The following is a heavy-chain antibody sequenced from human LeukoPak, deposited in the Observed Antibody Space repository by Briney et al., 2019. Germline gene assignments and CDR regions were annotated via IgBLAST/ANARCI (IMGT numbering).Heavy chain of an antibody. V-gene: IGHV3-23*01. CDR3: AKEGGSPRLDAFDI. D-gene: IGHD3-16*01. J-gene: IGHJ3*02. CDR1: GFIFDNYA. CDR2: ISGSGGST. Sequence: GGSLRLSCAASGFIFDNYAMHWVRQAPGKGLEWVSAISGSGGSTYYADSVKGRFTISRDNSKNTLYLQMNSLRAEDTAVYYCAKEGGSPRLDAFDIWGQGTMVTVSS.